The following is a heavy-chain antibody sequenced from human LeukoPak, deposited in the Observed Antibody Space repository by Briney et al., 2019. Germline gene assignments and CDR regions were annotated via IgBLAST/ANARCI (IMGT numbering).Heavy chain of an antibody. CDR3: ARDTVAHDSSGYYDY. Sequence: ASVKVSCKASGYTFTSYAMHWVRQAPGQRLEWMGWINAGNGNTKYSQKFQGRVTITRDTSASTAYMELSSLRSEDTAVYYCARDTVAHDSSGYYDYWGQGTLVTVSS. CDR1: GYTFTSYA. D-gene: IGHD3-22*01. CDR2: INAGNGNT. V-gene: IGHV1-3*01. J-gene: IGHJ4*02.